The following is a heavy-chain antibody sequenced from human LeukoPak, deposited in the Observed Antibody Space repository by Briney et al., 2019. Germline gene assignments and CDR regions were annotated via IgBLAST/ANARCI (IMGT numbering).Heavy chain of an antibody. D-gene: IGHD6-13*01. CDR1: GGSISSSSYY. CDR3: ARTPDSSSWTEVYFDY. Sequence: SETLSLTCPVSGGSISSSSYYWGWIRQPPGKGLEWIGSIYYSGSTYYNPSLKSRVTISVDTSKNQFSLKLSSVTAADTAVYYCARTPDSSSWTEVYFDYWGQGTLVTVSS. V-gene: IGHV4-39*07. CDR2: IYYSGST. J-gene: IGHJ4*02.